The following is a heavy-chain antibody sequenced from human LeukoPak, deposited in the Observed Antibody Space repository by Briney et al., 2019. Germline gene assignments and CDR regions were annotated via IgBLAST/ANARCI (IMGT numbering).Heavy chain of an antibody. Sequence: SETLSLTCTVSAGAISSRNHYWGWIRQPPRKGLEWIASIYYIGSTYYKPSLKSRVTISVRTAKNQFSLKLPSVSPAHPATAFCPRQIMMWGHLWYFDLWGRSTLGTVSS. V-gene: IGHV4-39*01. CDR3: PRQIMMWGHLWYFDL. CDR1: AGAISSRNHY. D-gene: IGHD3-16*01. J-gene: IGHJ2*01. CDR2: IYYIGST.